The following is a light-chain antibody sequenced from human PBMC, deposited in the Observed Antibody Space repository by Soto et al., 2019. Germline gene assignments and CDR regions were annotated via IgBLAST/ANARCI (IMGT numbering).Light chain of an antibody. J-gene: IGKJ4*01. CDR1: QDISNY. CDR3: QQYDNLPLT. CDR2: DAS. Sequence: DIQMTQSPSSLSAPVGDRVTITCQASQDISNYLNWYQQKPGKAPKPLIYDASNLETGVPSRFSGSGSGTDFTFTISSLQPEDIATYYCQQYDNLPLTFGGGTKVDIK. V-gene: IGKV1-33*01.